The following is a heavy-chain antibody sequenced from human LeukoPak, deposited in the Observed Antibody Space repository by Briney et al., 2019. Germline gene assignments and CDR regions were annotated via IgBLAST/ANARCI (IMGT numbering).Heavy chain of an antibody. CDR2: ISPSGSAI. CDR3: ARAPRLLDY. J-gene: IGHJ4*02. V-gene: IGHV3-11*01. D-gene: IGHD5-12*01. CDR1: GFTFSDYY. Sequence: KTGGSLRLSCAASGFTFSDYYMSWIRQAPGKGLEWLSYISPSGSAIYYADSVKGRFTISRDNAKNLLYLQMNSLRAEDTAVYYCARAPRLLDYWGQGTLVTVSS.